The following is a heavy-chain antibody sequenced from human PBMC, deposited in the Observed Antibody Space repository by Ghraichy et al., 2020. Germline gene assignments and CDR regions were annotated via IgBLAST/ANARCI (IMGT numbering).Heavy chain of an antibody. V-gene: IGHV4-59*01. CDR1: GGSISSYY. J-gene: IGHJ5*02. CDR2: IYYSGST. D-gene: IGHD3-10*01. Sequence: SETLSLTCTVSGGSISSYYWSWIRQPPGKGLEWIGYIYYSGSTNYNPSLKSRVTISVDTSKNQFSLKLSSVTAADTAVYYCARGGVQGSNWFDPWGQGTLVTVSS. CDR3: ARGGVQGSNWFDP.